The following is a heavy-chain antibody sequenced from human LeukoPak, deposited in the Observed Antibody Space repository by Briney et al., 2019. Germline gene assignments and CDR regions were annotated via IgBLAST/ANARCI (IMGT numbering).Heavy chain of an antibody. CDR3: ARGLPYYDILTGSIDP. CDR2: IIPIFGIA. D-gene: IGHD3-9*01. CDR1: GGTFSSYA. Sequence: GASVKVSCKASGGTFSSYAISWVRQAPGQGLEWMGRIIPIFGIANYAQKFQGRVTITADKSTSTAYMELSSLRSEDTAVYYCARGLPYYDILTGSIDPWGQGTLVTVSS. V-gene: IGHV1-69*04. J-gene: IGHJ5*02.